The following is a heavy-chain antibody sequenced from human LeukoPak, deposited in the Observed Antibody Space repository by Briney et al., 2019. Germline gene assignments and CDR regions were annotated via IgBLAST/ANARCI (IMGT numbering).Heavy chain of an antibody. CDR3: ASEWSYGPEGYYSWGAFDI. J-gene: IGHJ3*02. D-gene: IGHD5-18*01. Sequence: GGSLRLSCAASGFTFSSYGMHWVRQAPGEGLEWVAVIWYDGSNKYYADSVKGRFTISRDNSKNTLYLQMNSLRAEDTAVYYCASEWSYGPEGYYSWGAFDIWGQGTMVTVSS. V-gene: IGHV3-33*01. CDR1: GFTFSSYG. CDR2: IWYDGSNK.